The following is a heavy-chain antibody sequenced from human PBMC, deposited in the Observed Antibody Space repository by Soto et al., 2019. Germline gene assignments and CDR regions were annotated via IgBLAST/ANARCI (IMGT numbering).Heavy chain of an antibody. CDR3: PEGGEGTTGVPFDY. D-gene: IGHD1-7*01. Sequence: EVQLLESGGGLVHPGGSLRLSCAASGFSFSSNAMSWVRQAPGKGLEWVSAISGSGYSTFYADPVKGRFTISRDNSKNTLSLQMNRLSVEDPAVSDCPEGGEGTTGVPFDYWGHGLLVNVSS. V-gene: IGHV3-23*01. CDR1: GFSFSSNA. CDR2: ISGSGYST. J-gene: IGHJ4*01.